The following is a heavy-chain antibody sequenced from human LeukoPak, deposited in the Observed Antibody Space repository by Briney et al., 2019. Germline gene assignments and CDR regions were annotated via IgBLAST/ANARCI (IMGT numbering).Heavy chain of an antibody. D-gene: IGHD6-13*01. Sequence: SETLSLTCAVYGGSFSGYYWSWIRQPPGKGLEWIGEINHSGSTNYNPSLKSRVTISVDTSKNQFSLKLSSVTAADTAVYYCASFQYSSSFDYWGQGTLVTVSS. CDR1: GGSFSGYY. J-gene: IGHJ4*02. V-gene: IGHV4-34*01. CDR3: ASFQYSSSFDY. CDR2: INHSGST.